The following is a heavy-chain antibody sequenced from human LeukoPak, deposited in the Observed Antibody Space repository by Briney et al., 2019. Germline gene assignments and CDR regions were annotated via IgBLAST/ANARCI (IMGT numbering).Heavy chain of an antibody. D-gene: IGHD3-22*01. CDR3: ARVGDDSRPQH. J-gene: IGHJ1*01. V-gene: IGHV4-30-2*01. CDR2: IYHSGST. Sequence: SETLSLTCTVSGGSISSGGYYRSWIRQPPGKGLEWIGYIYHSGSTYYNPSLRSRVTISVDRSKNQFSLKLSSVTAADTAVYYCARVGDDSRPQHWGQGTLVTVSS. CDR1: GGSISSGGYY.